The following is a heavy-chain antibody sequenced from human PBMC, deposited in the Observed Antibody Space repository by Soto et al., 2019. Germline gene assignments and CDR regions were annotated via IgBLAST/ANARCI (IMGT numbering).Heavy chain of an antibody. CDR3: ARVDKVVAEMNYYYGMDV. Sequence: SSVKVSCKASGGTFSSYAISWVRQAPGQGLEWMGGIIPIFGTANYAQKFQGRVTITADESTSTAYMELSSLRSEDTDVYYCARVDKVVAEMNYYYGMDVWRQGTTVTVSS. CDR1: GGTFSSYA. V-gene: IGHV1-69*13. CDR2: IIPIFGTA. J-gene: IGHJ6*02. D-gene: IGHD2-15*01.